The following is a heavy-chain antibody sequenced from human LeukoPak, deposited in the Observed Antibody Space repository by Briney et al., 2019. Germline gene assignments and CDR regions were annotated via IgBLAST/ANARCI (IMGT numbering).Heavy chain of an antibody. CDR3: AKDFRIAARPGRSGGVDY. V-gene: IGHV3-7*01. J-gene: IGHJ4*02. Sequence: GGSLRLSCETSGFSFSTYWMSWVRQAPGKGLEWVANIRPDGSEKYYVDSVKGRFTISRDIAKQSVFLQMTSLRVEDTAVYYCAKDFRIAARPGRSGGVDYWGQGTLVTVSS. CDR2: IRPDGSEK. CDR1: GFSFSTYW. D-gene: IGHD6-6*01.